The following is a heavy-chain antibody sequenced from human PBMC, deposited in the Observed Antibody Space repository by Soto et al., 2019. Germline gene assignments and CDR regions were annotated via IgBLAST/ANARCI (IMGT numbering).Heavy chain of an antibody. J-gene: IGHJ3*02. CDR3: ARARPEQYYYDSSGYYWFAFDI. CDR1: GGSISSYS. D-gene: IGHD3-22*01. V-gene: IGHV4-59*01. CDR2: IYYRGST. Sequence: SDTLSLTCTVSGGSISSYSWSWIRQPPGKGLKWIGYIYYRGSTNYNPSLMSRVTISVDTSKNQFSLKLSSVTAADTAVYYCARARPEQYYYDSSGYYWFAFDIWGQGTMVTVSS.